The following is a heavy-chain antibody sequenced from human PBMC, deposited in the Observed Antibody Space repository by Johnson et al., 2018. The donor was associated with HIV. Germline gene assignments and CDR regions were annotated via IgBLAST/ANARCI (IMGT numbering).Heavy chain of an antibody. J-gene: IGHJ3*02. D-gene: IGHD1-26*01. V-gene: IGHV3-9*01. CDR1: GFTFDDYA. Sequence: VQVVESGGGLVQPGRSLRLSCAASGFTFDDYAMHWVRQAPGKGLEWVSGISWNSGSIGYADSVKGRFTISRDNAKNSLYLQMNSLRAEDTALYYGAKGPWDLPHAFNIGGRGTMVIVSS. CDR3: AKGPWDLPHAFNI. CDR2: ISWNSGSI.